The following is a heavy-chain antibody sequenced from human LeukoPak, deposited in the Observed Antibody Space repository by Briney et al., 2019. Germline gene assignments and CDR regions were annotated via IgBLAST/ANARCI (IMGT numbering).Heavy chain of an antibody. CDR2: LYPGDSDS. CDR3: ARASRDGYNQNFDY. J-gene: IGHJ4*02. CDR1: GYSFTTYW. D-gene: IGHD5-24*01. V-gene: IGHV5-51*01. Sequence: PGESLKISCRGSGYSFTTYWIGWVRQMPGKGLEWMGILYPGDSDSRYSPSFQGQVTISADRSISTAYLHWSSLKVSDTAMYYCARASRDGYNQNFDYWGQGTLVTVSS.